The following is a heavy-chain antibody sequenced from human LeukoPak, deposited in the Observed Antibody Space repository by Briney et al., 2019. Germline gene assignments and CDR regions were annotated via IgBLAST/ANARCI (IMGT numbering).Heavy chain of an antibody. CDR2: ISSSSSYI. V-gene: IGHV3-21*04. D-gene: IGHD3-10*01. CDR3: AKAHPRITMVRGVSPFDY. CDR1: GFTFSSYS. Sequence: PGGSLRLSCAASGFTFSSYSMNWVRQAPGKGLEWVSSISSSSSYIYYADSVKGRFTISRDNSKNTLYLQMNSLRAEDTAVYYCAKAHPRITMVRGVSPFDYWGQGTLVTVSS. J-gene: IGHJ4*02.